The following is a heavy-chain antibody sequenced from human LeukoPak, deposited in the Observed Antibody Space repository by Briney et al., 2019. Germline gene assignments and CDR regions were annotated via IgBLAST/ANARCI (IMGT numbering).Heavy chain of an antibody. CDR3: ARSCSGGSCDYFDY. Sequence: GGSLRLSCAASGFTFSSYDMHWVRQATGIGLEWVSAIGTAGDTYYPGSVKGRFTISRENAKNSLYLQMNSLRAGDTAVYYCARSCSGGSCDYFDYWGQGTLVTVSS. CDR2: IGTAGDT. J-gene: IGHJ4*02. D-gene: IGHD2-15*01. CDR1: GFTFSSYD. V-gene: IGHV3-13*04.